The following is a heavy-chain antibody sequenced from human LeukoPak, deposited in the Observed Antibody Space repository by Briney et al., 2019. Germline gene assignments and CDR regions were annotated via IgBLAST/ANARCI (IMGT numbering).Heavy chain of an antibody. CDR2: ISSCGSTI. J-gene: IGHJ4*02. CDR1: GFTFSSYE. V-gene: IGHV3-48*03. Sequence: PGGSLRLSCAASGFTFSSYEMNWVRQAPGKGLEGGSYISSCGSTIYYADSVKGRFTISRDNANNSLYMQMNSLRAEDTAVYYCASSPVAGTVIDYWGQGTLVTVSS. D-gene: IGHD6-19*01. CDR3: ASSPVAGTVIDY.